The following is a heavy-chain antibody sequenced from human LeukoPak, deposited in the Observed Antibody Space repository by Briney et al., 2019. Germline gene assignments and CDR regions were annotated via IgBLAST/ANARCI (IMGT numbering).Heavy chain of an antibody. CDR3: ARGKYGGYFIDY. J-gene: IGHJ4*02. V-gene: IGHV3-74*01. CDR2: IRPDGSDT. Sequence: GGSLRLSCGASGFTFTTHWIHWVRQAPGKGLVWVSRIRPDGSDTNYADSVKGRFAISRDNAKNTVYLQMNSLRAEDTTVYYCARGKYGGYFIDYWGQGTLVTVSS. D-gene: IGHD5-12*01. CDR1: GFTFTTHW.